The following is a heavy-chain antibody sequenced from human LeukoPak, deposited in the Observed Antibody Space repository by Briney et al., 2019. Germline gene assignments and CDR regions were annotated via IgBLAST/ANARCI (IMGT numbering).Heavy chain of an antibody. CDR1: GGTFISYA. J-gene: IGHJ4*02. CDR2: IIPIFGTA. CDR3: ARGGRYFDWPYFDY. V-gene: IGHV1-69*05. Sequence: ASVKVSCKASGGTFISYANSWVRQAPGQGLEWMGRIIPIFGTANYAQKFQGRVTITTDESTSTAYMELSSLRSEDTAVYYCARGGRYFDWPYFDYWGQGTLVTVSS. D-gene: IGHD3-9*01.